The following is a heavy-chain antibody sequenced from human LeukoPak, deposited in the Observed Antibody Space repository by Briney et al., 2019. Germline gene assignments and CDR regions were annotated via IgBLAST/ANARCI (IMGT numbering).Heavy chain of an antibody. D-gene: IGHD4-17*01. V-gene: IGHV4-39*07. CDR3: ARAHYGDYYYYYYMDV. CDR2: IYYSGST. J-gene: IGHJ6*03. Sequence: SETLSLTCTVSGGSISSSSYYWGWIRQPPGKGLEWIGCIYYSGSTYYNPSLKSRATISVDTSKNQFSLKLSSVTAADTAAYNCARAHYGDYYYYYYMDVWGKGTTVTVSS. CDR1: GGSISSSSYY.